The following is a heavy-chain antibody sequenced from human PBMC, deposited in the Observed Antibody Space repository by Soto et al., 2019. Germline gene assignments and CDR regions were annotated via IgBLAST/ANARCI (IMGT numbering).Heavy chain of an antibody. CDR1: GFTFSSYG. CDR3: ARGTRTEYSGYGHSDY. D-gene: IGHD5-12*01. J-gene: IGHJ4*02. V-gene: IGHV3-33*01. Sequence: GGSLRLSCAASGFTFSSYGMHWVRQAPGKGLEWVAVIWYDGSNKYYADSVKGRFTISRDNSKNTLYLQMNSLRAEDTAVYYCARGTRTEYSGYGHSDYWGQGTLVTVSS. CDR2: IWYDGSNK.